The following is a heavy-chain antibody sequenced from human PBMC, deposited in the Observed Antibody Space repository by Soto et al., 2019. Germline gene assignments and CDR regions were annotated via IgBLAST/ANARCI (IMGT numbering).Heavy chain of an antibody. D-gene: IGHD5-12*01. J-gene: IGHJ4*02. CDR3: ATDSRWLQLSGQFDY. CDR2: FDPEDGET. CDR1: GYTLAELS. V-gene: IGHV1-24*01. Sequence: ASMEVSWKVSGYTLAELSRHWARQAPGKGLECMGGFDPEDGETIYAQKFQGRVTMTEDTSTDTAYMELSSLRSEDTAVYYCATDSRWLQLSGQFDYWGQGTLVTVSS.